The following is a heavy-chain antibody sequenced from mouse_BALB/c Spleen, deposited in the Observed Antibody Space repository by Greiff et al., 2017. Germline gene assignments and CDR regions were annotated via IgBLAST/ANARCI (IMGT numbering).Heavy chain of an antibody. CDR2: ISSGGGNT. J-gene: IGHJ2*01. V-gene: IGHV5-9*03. D-gene: IGHD1-1*01. CDR1: GFTFSSYT. Sequence: EVQGVESGGGLVKPGGSLKLSCAASGFTFSSYTMSWVRQTPEKRLEWVATISSGGGNTYYPDSVKGRFTISRDNAKNNLYLQMSSLRSEDTALYYCARGGSSFDYWGQGTTLTVSS. CDR3: ARGGSSFDY.